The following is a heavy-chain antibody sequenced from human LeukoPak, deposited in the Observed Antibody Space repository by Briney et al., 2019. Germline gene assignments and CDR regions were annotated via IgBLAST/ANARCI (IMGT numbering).Heavy chain of an antibody. CDR2: IYHSGST. J-gene: IGHJ4*02. Sequence: SETLSLTCTVSGYSITSGYYWGWIRQPPGKGLEWIGSIYHSGSTYYNPSLKSRVTISVDTSKNQFSLKLSSVTAADTAVYYCARRVYGDYRYFDYWGQGTLVTVSS. CDR1: GYSITSGYY. D-gene: IGHD4-17*01. V-gene: IGHV4-38-2*02. CDR3: ARRVYGDYRYFDY.